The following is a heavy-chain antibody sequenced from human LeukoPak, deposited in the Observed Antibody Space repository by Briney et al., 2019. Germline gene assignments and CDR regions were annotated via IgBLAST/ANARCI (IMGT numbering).Heavy chain of an antibody. D-gene: IGHD5-12*01. Sequence: SQTLSLTCAISGDSVSSNSAAWNWIRQSPSRGLEWLGRTYYRSKWYTYYAVSVKSRITINPDTSKNQFSLQLYSVTPDDTAVYYCARRRGYSGYDLDYWGQGTLVTVSS. CDR2: TYYRSKWYT. CDR3: ARRRGYSGYDLDY. CDR1: GDSVSSNSAA. V-gene: IGHV6-1*01. J-gene: IGHJ4*02.